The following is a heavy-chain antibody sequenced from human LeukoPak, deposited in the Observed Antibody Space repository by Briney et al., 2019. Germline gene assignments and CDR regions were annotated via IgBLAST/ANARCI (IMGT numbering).Heavy chain of an antibody. D-gene: IGHD1-26*01. CDR3: ARLVGATPFDY. CDR1: GYTFTGYY. V-gene: IGHV1-2*02. Sequence: ASVKLSCKACGYTFTGYYMHWVRQAPGQGLEWMGWINPNSGGTNYAQKFQGRVTMTRDTSISTAYMELSRLRSDDTAVYYCARLVGATPFDYWGQGTLVTVSS. CDR2: INPNSGGT. J-gene: IGHJ4*02.